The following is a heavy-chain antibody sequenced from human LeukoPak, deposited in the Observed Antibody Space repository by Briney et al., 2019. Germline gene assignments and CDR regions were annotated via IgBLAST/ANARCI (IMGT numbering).Heavy chain of an antibody. D-gene: IGHD3-10*01. CDR1: GFTFSGYW. Sequence: PGGSLRLSCAAPGFTFSGYWMHWVRQAPGKGLVWVSRINSDGSTTSYADSVKGRFTIFRDNAKNTLSLQMNSLRVEDTAVYYCGRDRYGSYFFDYWGQGTLVTVSS. CDR3: GRDRYGSYFFDY. CDR2: INSDGSTT. J-gene: IGHJ4*02. V-gene: IGHV3-74*01.